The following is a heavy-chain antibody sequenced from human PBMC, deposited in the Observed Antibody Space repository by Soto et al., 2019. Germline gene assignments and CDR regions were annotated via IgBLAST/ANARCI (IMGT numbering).Heavy chain of an antibody. CDR3: ATDYYGSGQLFGYFDF. D-gene: IGHD3-10*01. CDR2: IESKTDGGTT. J-gene: IGHJ4*02. V-gene: IGHV3-15*04. Sequence: EVQLVESGGGLVEPGGSLRLSCTASGFTFSNTCMNWVRQAPGKGLEWIGRIESKTDGGTTDYAAPVKGRFTISRDDSKNTQCLQMNSLKTEDTAGYYWATDYYGSGQLFGYFDFWGQGTLAIVSS. CDR1: GFTFSNTC.